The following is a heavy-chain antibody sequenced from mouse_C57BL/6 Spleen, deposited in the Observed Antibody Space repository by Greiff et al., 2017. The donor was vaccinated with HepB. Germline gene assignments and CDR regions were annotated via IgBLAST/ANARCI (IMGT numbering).Heavy chain of an antibody. V-gene: IGHV1-19*01. D-gene: IGHD2-3*01. CDR1: GYTFTDYY. J-gene: IGHJ4*01. CDR2: INPYNGGT. Sequence: VQLQQSGPVLVKPGASVKMSCKASGYTFTDYYMNWVKQSHGKSLEWIGVINPYNGGTSYNQKFKGKATLTVDKSSSTAYMELNSLTSEDSAVYYCARRGIYDGYYIYAMDYWGQGTSVTVSS. CDR3: ARRGIYDGYYIYAMDY.